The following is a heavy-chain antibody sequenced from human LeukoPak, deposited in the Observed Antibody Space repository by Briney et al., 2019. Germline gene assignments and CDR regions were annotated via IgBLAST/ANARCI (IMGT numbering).Heavy chain of an antibody. CDR3: ARDPYSYGHYYFDY. CDR1: GFNFSDYY. J-gene: IGHJ4*02. V-gene: IGHV3-11*04. D-gene: IGHD5-18*01. CDR2: ISNSGSSI. Sequence: GGSLRLSCAAPGFNFSDYYMNWIRQAPGKGLEWVSYISNSGSSIYYADSVKGRFTISRDNAKNSLYLQMNSLRAEDTAVYYCARDPYSYGHYYFDYWGQGTLVTVSS.